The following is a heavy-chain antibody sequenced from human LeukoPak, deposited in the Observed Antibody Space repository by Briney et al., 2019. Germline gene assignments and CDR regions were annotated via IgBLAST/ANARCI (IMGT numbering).Heavy chain of an antibody. V-gene: IGHV4-4*07. J-gene: IGHJ5*02. CDR3: ARGLRYYDSSGYRTGYWFDP. CDR2: IYTSGST. D-gene: IGHD3-22*01. Sequence: SETLSVTCTDSGGSISSYYWSWIRQPAGKGLEWIGRIYTSGSTNYNPSLKSRVTMSVDTSKNQYSLKLSSVTAADTAVYYCARGLRYYDSSGYRTGYWFDPWGQGALVTVSS. CDR1: GGSISSYY.